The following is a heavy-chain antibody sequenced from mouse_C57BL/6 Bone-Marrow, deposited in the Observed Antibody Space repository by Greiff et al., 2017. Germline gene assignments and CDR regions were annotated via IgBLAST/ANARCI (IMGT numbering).Heavy chain of an antibody. Sequence: VQLQQSGAELVKPGASVKLSCTASGFNIKDYYMHWVKQRPEQGLEWIGRIDPEDGETKYAQKFQGKATITADTSSNTAFLQLSRLTSEDTAVYYRARGLYWGEGTTLTVSS. V-gene: IGHV14-2*01. J-gene: IGHJ2*01. CDR1: GFNIKDYY. CDR2: IDPEDGET. CDR3: ARGLY.